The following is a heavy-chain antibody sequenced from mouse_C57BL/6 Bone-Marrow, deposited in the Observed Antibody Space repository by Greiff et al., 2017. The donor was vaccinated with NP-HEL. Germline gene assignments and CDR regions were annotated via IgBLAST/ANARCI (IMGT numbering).Heavy chain of an antibody. CDR2: ISNGGGST. D-gene: IGHD4-1*01. J-gene: IGHJ2*01. CDR1: GLTFSDYY. CDR3: APGRDFDH. Sequence: EVMLVESGGGLVQPGGSLKLSCAASGLTFSDYYMYWVRQTPEKRLEWVAYISNGGGSTYYPDTVKGRFTISRDNAKNTLYLQMSRLKSEDTAMYYCAPGRDFDHWGQGTTLTVSS. V-gene: IGHV5-12*01.